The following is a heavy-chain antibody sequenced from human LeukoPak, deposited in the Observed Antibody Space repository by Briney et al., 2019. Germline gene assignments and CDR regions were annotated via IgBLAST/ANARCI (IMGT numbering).Heavy chain of an antibody. V-gene: IGHV4-34*01. D-gene: IGHD5-24*01. CDR3: ARHDGPNDAFDI. J-gene: IGHJ3*02. Sequence: PSETLSLTCAVYGGSFSGYYWSWIRQPPGKGLEWIGEINHSGSTNYNPSLKSRVTISVDTSKNQFSLKLSSVTAADTAVYYCARHDGPNDAFDIWGQGTMVTVSS. CDR1: GGSFSGYY. CDR2: INHSGST.